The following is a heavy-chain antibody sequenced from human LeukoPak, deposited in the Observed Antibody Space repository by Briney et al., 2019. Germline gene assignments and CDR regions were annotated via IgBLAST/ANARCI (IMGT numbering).Heavy chain of an antibody. CDR1: GFTLSSYA. Sequence: GGSLRLSCAASGFTLSSYAMSWVRQAPGKGLEWVSSISSSSSYTYYADSVKGRFTISRDNAKNSLYLQMNSLRAEDTAVYYCARDSRQNWFDPWGQGTLVTVSS. D-gene: IGHD2-2*01. J-gene: IGHJ5*02. CDR2: ISSSSSYT. CDR3: ARDSRQNWFDP. V-gene: IGHV3-21*01.